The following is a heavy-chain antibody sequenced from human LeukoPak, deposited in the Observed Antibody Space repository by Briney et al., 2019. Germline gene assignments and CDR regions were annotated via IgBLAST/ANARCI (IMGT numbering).Heavy chain of an antibody. V-gene: IGHV3-30*18. J-gene: IGHJ5*01. Sequence: GGSLRLSCAASRFTFSSCDMHWVRQAPGKGLEWVAVTSYDGRGKFYADSVKGRFTISRDNSKNTLYLQMNSLRREDTAVYYCAKDALLLRVSYLDSWGQGTLVTVSS. D-gene: IGHD2-15*01. CDR2: TSYDGRGK. CDR1: RFTFSSCD. CDR3: AKDALLLRVSYLDS.